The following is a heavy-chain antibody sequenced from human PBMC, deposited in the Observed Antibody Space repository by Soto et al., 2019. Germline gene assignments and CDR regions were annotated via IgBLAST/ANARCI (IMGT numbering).Heavy chain of an antibody. Sequence: PGGSLRLSCAASGFTFSSYGMHWVRQAPGKGLEWVAVIWYDGGNKYYADSVKGRFTISRDNSKNTLYLQMNSLRAEDTAVYYCARDWQYCSGGSCYSCMDVWGQGTTVTVSS. CDR1: GFTFSSYG. V-gene: IGHV3-33*01. CDR3: ARDWQYCSGGSCYSCMDV. D-gene: IGHD2-15*01. J-gene: IGHJ6*02. CDR2: IWYDGGNK.